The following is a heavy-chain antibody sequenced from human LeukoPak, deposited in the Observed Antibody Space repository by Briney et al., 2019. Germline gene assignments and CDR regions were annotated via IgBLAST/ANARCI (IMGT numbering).Heavy chain of an antibody. Sequence: PSETLSLTCTVSGGSISSSSYYWGRIRQPPGKGLEWIGSIYYSGSTYYNPSLKSRVTISVDTSKNQFSLKLSSVTAADTAVYYCARHNWLLWFGEATYNWFDPWGQGTLVTVSS. J-gene: IGHJ5*02. V-gene: IGHV4-39*01. CDR2: IYYSGST. D-gene: IGHD3-10*01. CDR3: ARHNWLLWFGEATYNWFDP. CDR1: GGSISSSSYY.